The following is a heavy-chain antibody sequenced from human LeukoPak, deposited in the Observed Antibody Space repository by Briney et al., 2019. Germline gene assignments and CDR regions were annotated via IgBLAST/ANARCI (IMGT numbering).Heavy chain of an antibody. J-gene: IGHJ6*03. V-gene: IGHV4-39*07. D-gene: IGHD4/OR15-4a*01. Sequence: SETLSLTCTVSGGSISSSSYYWGWIRQPPGKGLEWIGSIYYSGSTYYNPSLKSRVTISVDTSKNQFSLKLSSVTAADTAVYYCARVRLRLGAYMDVWGKGTTVTVSS. CDR2: IYYSGST. CDR3: ARVRLRLGAYMDV. CDR1: GGSISSSSYY.